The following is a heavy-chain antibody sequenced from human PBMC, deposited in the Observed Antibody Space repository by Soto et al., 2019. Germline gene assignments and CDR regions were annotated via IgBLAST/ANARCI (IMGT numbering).Heavy chain of an antibody. V-gene: IGHV3-7*01. CDR2: INQDGSVR. D-gene: IGHD6-13*01. J-gene: IGHJ4*02. Sequence: EVQLVESGGGLVQPGGSLRLSCAASGFTLGRYWMHWVRQAPGKGLEWVANINQDGSVRYYVDSVKGRFTISRDNAKNSLYLQMNSMRVEETAVYFCARHIAVAERYWGQGTLVTVSS. CDR1: GFTLGRYW. CDR3: ARHIAVAERY.